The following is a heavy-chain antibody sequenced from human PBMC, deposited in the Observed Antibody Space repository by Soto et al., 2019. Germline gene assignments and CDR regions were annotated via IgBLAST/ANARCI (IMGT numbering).Heavy chain of an antibody. D-gene: IGHD3-22*01. CDR3: TVLLYYYDSSCYWDRDAFDI. CDR1: GFTFSNAW. V-gene: IGHV3-15*01. J-gene: IGHJ3*02. Sequence: LRLSCAASGFTFSNAWMSWVRQAPGKGLEWVGRIKSKTDGGTTDYAAPVKGRFTISRDDSKNTLYLQMNSLKTEDTAVYYCTVLLYYYDSSCYWDRDAFDIWGQGTMVTV. CDR2: IKSKTDGGTT.